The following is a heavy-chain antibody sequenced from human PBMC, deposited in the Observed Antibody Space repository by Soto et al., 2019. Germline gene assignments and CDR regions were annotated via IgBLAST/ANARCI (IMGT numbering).Heavy chain of an antibody. CDR1: GYSFTSYW. V-gene: IGHV5-10-1*01. CDR2: IDPSDSYT. J-gene: IGHJ4*02. Sequence: GESLKISCKGSGYSFTSYWISWVRQMPGKGLEWMGRIDPSDSYTNYSPSFQGHVTISADKSISTAYLQWSSLKASDTAMYYCACPIERATKHKFWFDYWDQGTLVTVSS. D-gene: IGHD3-3*01. CDR3: ACPIERATKHKFWFDY.